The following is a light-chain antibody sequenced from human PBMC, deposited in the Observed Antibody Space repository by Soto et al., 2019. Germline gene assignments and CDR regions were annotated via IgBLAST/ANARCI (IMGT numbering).Light chain of an antibody. J-gene: IGKJ4*01. CDR3: QQRRNWLT. CDR2: DVS. Sequence: EIVLTQSPVTLSLSPGERATLSCRASQSVSSSYLAWYQQKPGLAPRLLIYDVSNRATGIPDRFSGSGSGTHFPPTITRLEPEDFAVYYCQQRRNWLTFGGGTKVDI. CDR1: QSVSSSY. V-gene: IGKV3D-20*02.